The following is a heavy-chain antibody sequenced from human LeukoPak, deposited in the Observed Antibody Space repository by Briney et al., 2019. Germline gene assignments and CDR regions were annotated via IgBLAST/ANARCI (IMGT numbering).Heavy chain of an antibody. CDR2: IVVGSGNT. CDR3: AALVYDSSGYAVGY. J-gene: IGHJ4*02. V-gene: IGHV1-58*02. Sequence: GTSVKVSCKASGFTFTSSATQWVRQARGQRLEWIGWIVVGSGNTNYAQKFQERVTITRDMSTSTTYMELSSLRSEDTAVYYCAALVYDSSGYAVGYWGQGTLVTVSS. CDR1: GFTFTSSA. D-gene: IGHD3-22*01.